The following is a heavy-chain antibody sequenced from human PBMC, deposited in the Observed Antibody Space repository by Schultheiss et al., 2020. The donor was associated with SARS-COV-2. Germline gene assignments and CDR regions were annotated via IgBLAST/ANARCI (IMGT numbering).Heavy chain of an antibody. Sequence: ETLSLTCTISGGSISSSNLWSWVRQSPGKGLEWVSGLSGNGGSTIYADSVKGRFTISRDNSKNTLYLQMNSLRAEDTAKYFCARGVSDSCYSALDSWGPGTLVTVSS. J-gene: IGHJ5*01. D-gene: IGHD2-15*01. CDR1: GGSISSSN. CDR3: ARGVSDSCYSALDS. V-gene: IGHV3-23*01. CDR2: LSGNGGST.